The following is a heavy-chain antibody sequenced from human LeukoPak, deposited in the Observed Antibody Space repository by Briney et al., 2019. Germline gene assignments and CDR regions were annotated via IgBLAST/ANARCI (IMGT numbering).Heavy chain of an antibody. CDR2: LYTSGST. CDR3: VRGPHYSRGEYFDY. J-gene: IGHJ4*02. CDR1: GGSVSGFY. Sequence: PSETLSLTCTVSGGSVSGFYWSWIRQPAGKGLEWIGRLYTSGSTNYNPSLKSRVTMSVDTSKKLFSLKLTSVTAADTAMYYCVRGPHYSRGEYFDYWGQGTLVTVSS. D-gene: IGHD4-11*01. V-gene: IGHV4-4*07.